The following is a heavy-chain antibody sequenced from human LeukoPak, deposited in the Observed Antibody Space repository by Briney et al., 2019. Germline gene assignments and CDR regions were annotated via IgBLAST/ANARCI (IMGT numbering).Heavy chain of an antibody. CDR3: AGYYGGKFDY. Sequence: GGSLRLSCAASGFAVSSNYMSWVRQAPGKGLEWVSLIYISEITKYTDSVKGRFTISRDNSKNTLCLQMNSLSAEDTAVYYCAGYYGGKFDYWGQGTLVTVSS. J-gene: IGHJ4*02. CDR2: IYISEIT. V-gene: IGHV3-66*02. D-gene: IGHD2-21*01. CDR1: GFAVSSNY.